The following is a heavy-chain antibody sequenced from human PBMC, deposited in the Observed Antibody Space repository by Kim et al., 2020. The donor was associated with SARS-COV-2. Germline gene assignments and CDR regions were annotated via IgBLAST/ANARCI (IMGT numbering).Heavy chain of an antibody. D-gene: IGHD6-13*01. J-gene: IGHJ4*02. V-gene: IGHV3-53*01. Sequence: YADSVKGRFTISRHNSKNPLYLQMNSRRAEDTAVYYCARGGSWPNYFDYWGQGTLVTVSS. CDR3: ARGGSWPNYFDY.